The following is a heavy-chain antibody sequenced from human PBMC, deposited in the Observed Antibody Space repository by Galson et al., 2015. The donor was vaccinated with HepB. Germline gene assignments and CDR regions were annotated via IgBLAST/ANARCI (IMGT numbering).Heavy chain of an antibody. CDR3: ARDLGTSRRAYDI. Sequence: SLRLSCAASGFTLSIYNMNWVRQAPGKGLEWVSFIDIGNTFIKYTESVKGRFTISRDDAKNSLYLQMSSLRAEDTALYYCARDLGTSRRAYDIWGQGTLVTVSS. V-gene: IGHV3-21*01. J-gene: IGHJ3*02. CDR2: IDIGNTFI. D-gene: IGHD1-1*01. CDR1: GFTLSIYN.